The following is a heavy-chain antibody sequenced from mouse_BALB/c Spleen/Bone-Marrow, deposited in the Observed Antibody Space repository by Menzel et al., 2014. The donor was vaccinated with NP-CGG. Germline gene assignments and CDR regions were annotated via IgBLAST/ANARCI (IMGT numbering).Heavy chain of an antibody. Sequence: EAQLVESGGGLVQPGGSLRLSCATSGFIFTDYYMSWVCQPQGKALEWLGFIRNKANGYTAEYSASVKGRFTIARDNSQSILYLQMNTLRAEDSATYYCARDDYYAMDYWGQGTSVTVSS. CDR1: GFIFTDYY. V-gene: IGHV7-3*02. CDR3: ARDDYYAMDY. J-gene: IGHJ4*01. CDR2: IRNKANGYTA.